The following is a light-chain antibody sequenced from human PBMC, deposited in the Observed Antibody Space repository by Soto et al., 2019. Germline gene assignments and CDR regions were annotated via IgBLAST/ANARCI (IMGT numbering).Light chain of an antibody. Sequence: QSVLTQPASVSGSPGQSIAISGTGTSSDVGAYNYVSWYQQHPGKAPKLIIYDVTNRPSGVSDRFSGSKSGNTASLTISGLQAEDETDYYCCSYTSSGTYVFGTGTKVTVL. CDR2: DVT. V-gene: IGLV2-14*03. CDR3: CSYTSSGTYV. J-gene: IGLJ1*01. CDR1: SSDVGAYNY.